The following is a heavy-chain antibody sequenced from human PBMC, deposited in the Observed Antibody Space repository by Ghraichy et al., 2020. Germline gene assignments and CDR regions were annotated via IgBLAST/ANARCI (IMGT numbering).Heavy chain of an antibody. CDR3: ARERGDPPAMDV. D-gene: IGHD4-17*01. CDR2: INPNSGGT. CDR1: GYTFAGYY. J-gene: IGHJ6*02. V-gene: IGHV1-2*02. Sequence: ASVKVSCKTSGYTFAGYYIHWVRQAPGQGLEWMGWINPNSGGTNYAQKFQGRVTMTRDTSISTAYMELSRLRSDDTAVYYCARERGDPPAMDVWGQGTTVTVSS.